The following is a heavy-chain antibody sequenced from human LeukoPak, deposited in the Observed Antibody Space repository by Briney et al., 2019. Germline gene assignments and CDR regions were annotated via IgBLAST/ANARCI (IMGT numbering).Heavy chain of an antibody. Sequence: KPSETLSLTCTVSSGSVATYSWSWFRQPPGKGLEWIGHIYYSGSTNYNPSLESRVTISVDTSKNQFSLKLSSVTAADTAVYYCARHSSDDCLDYWGQGTLVTVSS. CDR2: IYYSGST. CDR1: SGSVATYS. D-gene: IGHD3-10*01. CDR3: ARHSSDDCLDY. V-gene: IGHV4-59*08. J-gene: IGHJ4*02.